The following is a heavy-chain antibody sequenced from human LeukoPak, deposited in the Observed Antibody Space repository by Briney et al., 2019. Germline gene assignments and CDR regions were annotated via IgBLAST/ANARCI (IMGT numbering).Heavy chain of an antibody. D-gene: IGHD2-15*01. CDR3: ARANGYCSGAICYAWYLDY. CDR2: LNPSGGST. Sequence: ASVKVSCKASGYTFTNYYMHWVRQAPGQGLEWMGVLNPSGGSTRYAQKFQGRVTVIRDTSTSTVYMELSSLRSEDTAVYYCARANGYCSGAICYAWYLDYWGQGTLVTVSS. J-gene: IGHJ4*02. CDR1: GYTFTNYY. V-gene: IGHV1-46*01.